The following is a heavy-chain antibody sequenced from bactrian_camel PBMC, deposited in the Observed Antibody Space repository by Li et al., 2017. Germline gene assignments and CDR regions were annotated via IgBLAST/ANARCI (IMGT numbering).Heavy chain of an antibody. CDR2: VDIDSNT. J-gene: IGHJ4*01. CDR3: AAGRKWEGSHCVPDN. CDR1: GETYC. D-gene: IGHD3*01. V-gene: IGHV3S42*01. Sequence: DVQLVESGGGSVQSGGSLRLSCVASGETYCVGWFRQAPEKEREWVAAVDIDSNTGVADSVKDRFAVSRHGNDLYLQMTSLQPDDTATYYCAAGRKWEGSHCVPDNWGQGTQVTVS.